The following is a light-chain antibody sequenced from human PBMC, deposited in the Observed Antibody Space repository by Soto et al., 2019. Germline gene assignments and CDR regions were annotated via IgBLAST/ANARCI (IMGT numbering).Light chain of an antibody. CDR2: GAS. CDR1: QSVSTN. CDR3: QQYNNWLGT. Sequence: EIVMTQSPATLSVSPGERVTLSCRASQSVSTNLAWYQQKPGQAPRLLFYGASTRATGIPARFSGSGSGTEFTLTISSLQSEDFVLYYCQQYNNWLGTFGQGTKVEIK. V-gene: IGKV3-15*01. J-gene: IGKJ1*01.